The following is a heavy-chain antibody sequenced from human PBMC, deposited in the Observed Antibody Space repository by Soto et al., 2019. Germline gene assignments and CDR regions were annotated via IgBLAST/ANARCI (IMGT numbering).Heavy chain of an antibody. D-gene: IGHD5-18*01. CDR1: GFVFRTYG. CDR3: ANLDTGLVFFAKAV. Sequence: QVQLVESGGGVVQPGRSLRLSCAASGFVFRTYGIYWVRQAPGKGLEWVALISYDGRTKNYADSVKGRFTMSRDNSENKLFLHMNSLTFEDTAVYYCANLDTGLVFFAKAVWGQGTTVVVSS. V-gene: IGHV3-30*18. J-gene: IGHJ6*02. CDR2: ISYDGRTK.